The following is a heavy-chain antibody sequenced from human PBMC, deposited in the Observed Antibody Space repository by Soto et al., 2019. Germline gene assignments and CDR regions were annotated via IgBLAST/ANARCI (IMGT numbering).Heavy chain of an antibody. D-gene: IGHD2-8*01. Sequence: ESTKISCRGSGYRSTNYWITWVRQMPGKGREWVGRIDPGDSYTHYSPSSQSHGTISADKSSSTAYMQWSSLKASDTSMYFCVGQFNEYYHDMDAWGQGTTVTVSS. CDR3: VGQFNEYYHDMDA. J-gene: IGHJ6*02. CDR1: GYRSTNYW. CDR2: IDPGDSYT. V-gene: IGHV5-10-1*01.